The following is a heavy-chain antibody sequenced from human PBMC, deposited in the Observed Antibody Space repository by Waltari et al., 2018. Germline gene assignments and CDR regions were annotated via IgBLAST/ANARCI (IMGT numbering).Heavy chain of an antibody. J-gene: IGHJ5*02. V-gene: IGHV4-34*02. Sequence: QVQLKEWGAGSLKPSETLSLTCAVSGGTFSGYHWTWIRQPPGRGLEWIGEVDYPATPNYNSSLKSRVTMSIDASKSQFSLILKSVTAADTAVYYCARGGVPDYYGSGSPYRNWFDPWGQGIMVTVSS. D-gene: IGHD3-10*01. CDR3: ARGGVPDYYGSGSPYRNWFDP. CDR1: GGTFSGYH. CDR2: VDYPATP.